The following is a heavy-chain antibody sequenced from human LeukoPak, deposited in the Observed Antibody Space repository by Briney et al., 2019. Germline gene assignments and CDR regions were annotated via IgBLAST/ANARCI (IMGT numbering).Heavy chain of an antibody. Sequence: GGSLRLSCAASGFTVSSNYMSWVRQAPGKGLEYVSAITNNGGIAYYANSVKGRFTISRDNSKNTLYLQMGSLRAEDMAVYYCATWSGYHHVYWGQGTQVTVSS. CDR3: ATWSGYHHVY. D-gene: IGHD3-3*01. V-gene: IGHV3-64*01. CDR1: GFTVSSNY. CDR2: ITNNGGIA. J-gene: IGHJ4*02.